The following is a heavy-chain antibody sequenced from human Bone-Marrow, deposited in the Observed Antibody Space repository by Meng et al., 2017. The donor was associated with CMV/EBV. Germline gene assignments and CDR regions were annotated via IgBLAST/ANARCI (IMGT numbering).Heavy chain of an antibody. CDR2: INHSGST. D-gene: IGHD3/OR15-3a*01. V-gene: IGHV4-34*01. CDR1: GGSFSGYY. J-gene: IGHJ4*02. Sequence: LSLPCAVYGGSFSGYYWSWIRQPPGKGLEWIGEINHSGSTNYNPSLKSRVTISLDTSKNQFSLKLGSVTAADTAVYYCARDKGGILGHWGQGTLVTVSS. CDR3: ARDKGGILGH.